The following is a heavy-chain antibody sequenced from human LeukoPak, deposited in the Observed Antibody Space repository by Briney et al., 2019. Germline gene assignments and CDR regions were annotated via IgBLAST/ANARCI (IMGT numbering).Heavy chain of an antibody. CDR2: MRYDGSNK. CDR1: GFTFSSYA. CDR3: AYYHVNEEPPTF. D-gene: IGHD1-1*01. J-gene: IGHJ4*02. Sequence: GGSLRLSCAASGFTFSSYAMHWVRQAPGKGLEWVAFMRYDGSNKFYADSVKGRFTVSRDNSKNMLYLQMNSLRAEDTAVYYCAYYHVNEEPPTFWGQGTLVTVSS. V-gene: IGHV3-30*02.